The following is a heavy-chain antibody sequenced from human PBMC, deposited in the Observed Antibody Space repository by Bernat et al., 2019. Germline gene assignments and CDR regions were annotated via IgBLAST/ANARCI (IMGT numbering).Heavy chain of an antibody. J-gene: IGHJ4*02. CDR1: GLTFSSNA. D-gene: IGHD3-22*01. Sequence: VQLVESGGGLVQPGGSLRLSCAASGLTFSSNAMHWVRQAPGKGLEWVAVIAYDGNSKYYADSVKGRFTVSRDNSKSTLFLQMNSLRVEDTAVYYCVVSGWSYWGQGTLVTVSS. CDR3: VVSGWSY. V-gene: IGHV3-30-3*01. CDR2: IAYDGNSK.